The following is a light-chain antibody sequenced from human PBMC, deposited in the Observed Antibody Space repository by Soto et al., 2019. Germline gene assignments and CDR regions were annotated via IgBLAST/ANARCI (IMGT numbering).Light chain of an antibody. Sequence: ESVLTQSPGTLPLSPGERATLSCRAILSVASNYVAWYQQKPGQAPRLLIYAASGRATGIPDRFSGSGSGTYVTLTISRLEPEDFAVYYCQQYGSAPWTFGQGTKVEIK. CDR2: AAS. J-gene: IGKJ1*01. CDR1: LSVASNY. CDR3: QQYGSAPWT. V-gene: IGKV3-20*01.